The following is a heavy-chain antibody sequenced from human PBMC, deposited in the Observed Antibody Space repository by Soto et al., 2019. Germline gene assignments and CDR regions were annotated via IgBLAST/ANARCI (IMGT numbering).Heavy chain of an antibody. CDR2: IWYDGSNK. CDR3: ARDNEGYSVQDYFDY. J-gene: IGHJ4*02. D-gene: IGHD5-18*01. Sequence: GGSLRLSCAASGFTFSSYGMHWVRQAPGKGLEWVAVIWYDGSNKYYADSVKGRFTISRDNSKNTLYLQMNSLRAEDTAVYYCARDNEGYSVQDYFDYWGQGTLVTVSS. V-gene: IGHV3-33*01. CDR1: GFTFSSYG.